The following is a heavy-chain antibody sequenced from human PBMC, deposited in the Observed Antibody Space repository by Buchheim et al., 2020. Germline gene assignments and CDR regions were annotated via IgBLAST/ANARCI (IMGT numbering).Heavy chain of an antibody. CDR3: AKDRVRGVIVYFDY. CDR2: ISGSGGSP. V-gene: IGHV3-23*01. D-gene: IGHD3-10*01. J-gene: IGHJ4*02. Sequence: EVQLLESGGGLVQPGGSLRLSCAAFGVTFSSDAISWVGQAPGKGLEWVSGISGSGGSPYYADSVKGRFPISRDNSKNTMYLQMNSLRAEDTAVYYCAKDRVRGVIVYFDYWGQGTL. CDR1: GVTFSSDA.